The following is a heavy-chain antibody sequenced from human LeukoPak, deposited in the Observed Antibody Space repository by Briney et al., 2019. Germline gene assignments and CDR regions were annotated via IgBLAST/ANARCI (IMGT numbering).Heavy chain of an antibody. D-gene: IGHD2-21*01. CDR3: AKGSAASRPYYFDY. Sequence: GSLRLSCAASGFTFSRYAMSWVRQAPGKGLEWVSAISDSGGSTYYADSVKGRFTISRDNSKNTLYLQMNSLRVEDTAVYYCAKGSAASRPYYFDYWGQGTLVTVSS. CDR2: ISDSGGST. J-gene: IGHJ4*02. V-gene: IGHV3-23*01. CDR1: GFTFSRYA.